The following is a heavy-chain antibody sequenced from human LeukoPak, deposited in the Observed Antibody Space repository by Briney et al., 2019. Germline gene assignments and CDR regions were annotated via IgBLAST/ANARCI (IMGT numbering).Heavy chain of an antibody. D-gene: IGHD6-13*01. CDR2: IKQDGSEK. J-gene: IGHJ4*02. V-gene: IGHV3-7*01. Sequence: GGSLRLSCAASGFTFSSYEMNWVRQAPGKGLEWVANIKQDGSEKYYVDSVKGRFTISRDNAKNSLYLQMNSLRVEDTAVYYCARETPDSSSWTVFDYWGQGTLVTVSS. CDR3: ARETPDSSSWTVFDY. CDR1: GFTFSSYE.